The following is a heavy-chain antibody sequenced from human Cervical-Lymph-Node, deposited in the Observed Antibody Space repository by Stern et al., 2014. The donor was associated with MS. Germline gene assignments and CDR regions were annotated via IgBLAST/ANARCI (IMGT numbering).Heavy chain of an antibody. D-gene: IGHD6-13*01. CDR2: IYPGDSDS. Sequence: VQLVQSGAEVKKPGESLKISCKGSGYRFSTYWIDWVRQMPGKGLEWMGTIYPGDSDSRYSPSFQGQVTISADKSISTVYLQWSSLKASDSAVYYCARSASWYPSHYYLGMDVWGQGTTVTVFS. J-gene: IGHJ6*02. CDR1: GYRFSTYW. CDR3: ARSASWYPSHYYLGMDV. V-gene: IGHV5-51*03.